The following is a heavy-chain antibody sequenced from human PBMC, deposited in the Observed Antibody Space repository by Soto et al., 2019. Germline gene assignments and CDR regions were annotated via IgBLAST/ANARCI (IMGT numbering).Heavy chain of an antibody. CDR1: GFTFSSYG. CDR3: ARAGIAAAGRISD. J-gene: IGHJ4*01. CDR2: IWYDGSNK. V-gene: IGHV3-33*01. D-gene: IGHD6-13*01. Sequence: QVQLVESGGGVVQPGRSLRLSCAASGFTFSSYGMHWVRQAPGKGLEWVAVIWYDGSNKYYADSVKGRFTISRDNSKNTLYLQMNSLRAEDTAVYYCARAGIAAAGRISDWGHGTLVTVSS.